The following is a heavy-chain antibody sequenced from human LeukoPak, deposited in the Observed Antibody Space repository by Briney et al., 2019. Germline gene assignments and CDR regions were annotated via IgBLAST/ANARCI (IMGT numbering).Heavy chain of an antibody. CDR1: GFTFSYYA. CDR3: AKAIYGPQYYGMDV. Sequence: GGSLRLSCAASGFTFSYYAMSWVRQAPGKGLEWVSAISGSGDSTYYADSVKGRFTISRDNSKNTLYLQMNSLRVEDTAVYYCAKAIYGPQYYGMDVSGQGTTVTVSS. D-gene: IGHD4-17*01. V-gene: IGHV3-23*01. J-gene: IGHJ6*02. CDR2: ISGSGDST.